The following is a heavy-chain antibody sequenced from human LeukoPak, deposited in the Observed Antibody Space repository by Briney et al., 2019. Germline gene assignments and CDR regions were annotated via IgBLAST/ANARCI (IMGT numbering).Heavy chain of an antibody. CDR1: GFTFSTYS. J-gene: IGHJ4*02. V-gene: IGHV3-30*14. D-gene: IGHD3-10*01. Sequence: GGSLRLSCAASGFTFSTYSMHWVRQAPGKGLEWVAVISHDGRNKYYADSVKGRFTISRDNSRNTLYLQMNSLRVDDTAVFYCAGVATGLYASGSYSDFWGQGTLVTVSS. CDR2: ISHDGRNK. CDR3: AGVATGLYASGSYSDF.